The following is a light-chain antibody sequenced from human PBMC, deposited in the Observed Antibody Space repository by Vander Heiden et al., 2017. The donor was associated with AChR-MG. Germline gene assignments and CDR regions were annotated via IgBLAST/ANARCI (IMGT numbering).Light chain of an antibody. V-gene: IGLV2-14*03. CDR3: SSYTSTSTPWV. CDR2: DVN. J-gene: IGLJ3*02. Sequence: QSGLTQPASVPGSPGQSITISCTGTSNDVGGYNYVSWYQQFPGKAPKLMVYDVNNRPSGVSTRFSGSKSGNTASLTISRLQAEDEADYYCSSYTSTSTPWVFGGGTKLTVL. CDR1: SNDVGGYNY.